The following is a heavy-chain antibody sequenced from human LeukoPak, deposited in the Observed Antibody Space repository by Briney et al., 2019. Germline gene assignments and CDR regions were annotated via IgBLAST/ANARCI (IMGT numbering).Heavy chain of an antibody. Sequence: SGPTLVNPXQTLTLTCTFSGFSLSTSGVGVGWIRQPPGKALEWLALIYWDDDKNYSPSLKSRLTITKATSKNQVVLIMTNMDPVDTATYYCAHIRYSDYCVDYWGQGTLVTVSS. V-gene: IGHV2-5*02. J-gene: IGHJ4*02. CDR2: IYWDDDK. D-gene: IGHD1-26*01. CDR1: GFSLSTSGVG. CDR3: AHIRYSDYCVDY.